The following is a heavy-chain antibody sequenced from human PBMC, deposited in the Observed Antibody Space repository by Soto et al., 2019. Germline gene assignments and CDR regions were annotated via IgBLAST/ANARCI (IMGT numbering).Heavy chain of an antibody. CDR1: GGTFSRYT. V-gene: IGHV1-69*13. D-gene: IGHD2-15*01. CDR2: IIPIFGGA. J-gene: IGHJ6*02. Sequence: GXSGKVSCKGSGGTFSRYTISWVRQAPGQGLEWMGGIIPIFGGANYAQRFQDRVTITADESTRTAYMELSSLRSEDTAVYYCATAVVAETPDYGMDVWGQGTTVTVSS. CDR3: ATAVVAETPDYGMDV.